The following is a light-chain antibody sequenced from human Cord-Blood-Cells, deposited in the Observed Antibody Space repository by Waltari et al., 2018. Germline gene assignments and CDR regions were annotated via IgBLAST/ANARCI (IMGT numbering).Light chain of an antibody. J-gene: IGKJ5*01. V-gene: IGKV3-20*01. CDR1: QSVSSSY. Sequence: IVLTQSPGRLSLSTVERATVACRASQSVSSSYLAWYQQKPGQAPRLLIYGASSRATGIPDRFSGSGYGTDFTLTISRLEPEDFAVYYCQQYGSSPTFGQGTRLEIK. CDR3: QQYGSSPT. CDR2: GAS.